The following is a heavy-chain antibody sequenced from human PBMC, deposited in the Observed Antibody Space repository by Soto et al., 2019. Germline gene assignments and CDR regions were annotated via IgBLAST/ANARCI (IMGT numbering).Heavy chain of an antibody. CDR2: VIPIFDIT. CDR3: ARDRDNSNWPNFDF. J-gene: IGHJ4*02. CDR1: GDTFSIYT. D-gene: IGHD6-13*01. V-gene: IGHV1-69*02. Sequence: QVQLVQSGSEVKKPGSSVKVSCKASGDTFSIYTISWVRQAPGQGLEWMGRVIPIFDITSYTQRFQGRVTITADKSTTTVYMELSSLRSQDTAAYYCARDRDNSNWPNFDFWGQGTLVTVSS.